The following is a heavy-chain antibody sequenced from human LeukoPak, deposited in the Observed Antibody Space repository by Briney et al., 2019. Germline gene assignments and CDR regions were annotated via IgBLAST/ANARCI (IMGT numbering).Heavy chain of an antibody. D-gene: IGHD2-15*01. CDR2: ISGSGGST. CDR3: AKDGRIVVVVAAHAFDI. Sequence: GGSLRLSCAASGFTFSSYAMSWVRQAPGKGLEWVSAISGSGGSTCYADSVKGRFTISRDNSKNTLYLQMNSLRAEDTAVYYYAKDGRIVVVVAAHAFDIWGQGTMVTVSS. CDR1: GFTFSSYA. J-gene: IGHJ3*02. V-gene: IGHV3-23*01.